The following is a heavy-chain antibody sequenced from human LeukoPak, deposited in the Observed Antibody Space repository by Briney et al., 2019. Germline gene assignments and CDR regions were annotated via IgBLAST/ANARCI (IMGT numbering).Heavy chain of an antibody. CDR1: GGTFSSYA. CDR2: IIPIFGTA. J-gene: IGHJ3*02. D-gene: IGHD3-22*01. Sequence: GASVKVSCKASGGTFSSYAISWVRQAPGQGLEWMGGIIPIFGTANYAQKFQGRVTITADKSTSTAYMELSSLRSEDTAVYYCARGLDYYDSSGYSDAFDIWGQGTMVTVSS. V-gene: IGHV1-69*06. CDR3: ARGLDYYDSSGYSDAFDI.